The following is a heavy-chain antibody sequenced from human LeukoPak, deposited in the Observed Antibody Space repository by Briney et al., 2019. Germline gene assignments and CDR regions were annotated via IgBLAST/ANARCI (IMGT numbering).Heavy chain of an antibody. D-gene: IGHD5-12*01. CDR3: ARDWGSTGYDLYDS. V-gene: IGHV3-7*01. CDR1: GFTFSNFA. J-gene: IGHJ4*02. CDR2: IRQDGSER. Sequence: PGGSLRLSCAASGFTFSNFAMSWVRQAPGKGLEWVAHIRQDGSERHYVDSVKDRFTISRDNAKNSLDLQMDSLRAEDTAVYYCARDWGSTGYDLYDSWGQGTLVTVSS.